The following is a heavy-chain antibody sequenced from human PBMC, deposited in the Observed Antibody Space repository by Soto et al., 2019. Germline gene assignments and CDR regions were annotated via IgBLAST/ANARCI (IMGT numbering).Heavy chain of an antibody. CDR3: ARETLRFGATQAV. V-gene: IGHV4-31*03. CDR2: IYYSGST. CDR1: GGSISSGGYY. D-gene: IGHD3-10*01. Sequence: TLSLTCTVSGGSISSGGYYWSWIRQHPGKGLEWIGYIYYSGSTYYNPSLKSRVTISVDTSKNQFSLKLSSVTAADTAVYYCARETLRFGATQAVWGKGTTVTVSS. J-gene: IGHJ6*04.